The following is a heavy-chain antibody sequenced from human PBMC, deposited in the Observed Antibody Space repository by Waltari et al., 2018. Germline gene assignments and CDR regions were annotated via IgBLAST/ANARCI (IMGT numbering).Heavy chain of an antibody. CDR2: ISDDGSST. D-gene: IGHD3-3*02. V-gene: IGHV3-30*03. CDR3: VSYPIFQGAVDAFDI. CDR1: GFTFRRSG. Sequence: QVQLVESGGGGVQTGRSLRLYCAASGFTFRRSGMHWVRQAPGKGLEWVAVISDDGSSTYYGDSVKGRFTLSRDNSRNTLNLQMNRLRTEDTAMYYCVSYPIFQGAVDAFDIWGQGTMVTVSS. J-gene: IGHJ3*02.